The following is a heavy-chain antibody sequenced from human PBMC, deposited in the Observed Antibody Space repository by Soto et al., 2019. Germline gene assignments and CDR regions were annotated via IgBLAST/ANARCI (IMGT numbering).Heavy chain of an antibody. CDR3: ARDRGSLTTGDGTFDI. D-gene: IGHD4-17*01. V-gene: IGHV4-59*01. CDR1: GGSFSTYY. Sequence: QVQLQESGPGLAKASDTLSLTCTVSGGSFSTYYWTWIRQPPGKGLEWVGYVSYSGTTNYSPSLMKRVTISFDTSKNEFSLTLRSATAADTAVYYCARDRGSLTTGDGTFDIWGPGTMVTVSS. J-gene: IGHJ3*02. CDR2: VSYSGTT.